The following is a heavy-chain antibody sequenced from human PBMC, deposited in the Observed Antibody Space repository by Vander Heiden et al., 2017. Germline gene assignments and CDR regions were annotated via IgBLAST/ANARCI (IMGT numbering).Heavy chain of an antibody. CDR1: GFPFITYW. J-gene: IGHJ6*02. V-gene: IGHV3-74*01. CDR3: TRGLAGYTDDCSLSV. D-gene: IGHD3-22*01. Sequence: EVQLVESGGDLVQPGVSLRLSCAASGFPFITYWMHWVRQAPGKGPVWVWRIKSDGSSTDTADSVKGRFTSSRDNDRNTVYLQMNSLPPDDTAVYEWTRGLAGYTDDCSLSVWG. CDR2: IKSDGSST.